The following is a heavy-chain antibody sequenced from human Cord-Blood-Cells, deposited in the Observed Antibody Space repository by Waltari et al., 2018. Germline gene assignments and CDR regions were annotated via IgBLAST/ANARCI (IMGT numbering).Heavy chain of an antibody. CDR3: ARDQGFWSGLCLYYYYGMDV. CDR1: GYTFTSYG. J-gene: IGHJ6*02. D-gene: IGHD3-3*01. CDR2: ISAYNANT. V-gene: IGHV1-18*01. Sequence: QVQLVQSGAEVKKPGASVKVSCKASGYTFTSYGISWVRQAPGQGLEWMGWISAYNANTNYAQKLHGGVTMTTDTSPSTAYMELRSLRSDATAVYYCARDQGFWSGLCLYYYYGMDVWGQGTTVTVSS.